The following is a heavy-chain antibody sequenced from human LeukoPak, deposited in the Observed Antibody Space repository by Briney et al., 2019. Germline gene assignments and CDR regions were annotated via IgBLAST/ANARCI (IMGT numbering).Heavy chain of an antibody. CDR1: GGSISSYY. CDR3: ARHTPLYSGSYFDY. V-gene: IGHV4-4*09. J-gene: IGHJ4*02. CDR2: IYTSGST. Sequence: SETLSLTCTVSGGSISSYYWSWIRQPPGKGLEWIRYIYTSGSTNYNPSLKSRVTISVDTSKNQFSLKLSSVTAADTAVYYCARHTPLYSGSYFDYWGQGTLVTVSS. D-gene: IGHD1-26*01.